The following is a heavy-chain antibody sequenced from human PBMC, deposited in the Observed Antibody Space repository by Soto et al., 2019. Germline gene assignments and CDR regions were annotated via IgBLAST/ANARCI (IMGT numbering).Heavy chain of an antibody. J-gene: IGHJ4*02. CDR1: GFTFNSYA. CDR3: AKEDLKRDYFDY. V-gene: IGHV3-23*01. Sequence: EVQLLESGGGLVQPGGSLRLSCAASGFTFNSYAMSWVRQAPGKGLEWVSAISGSGDSTSYADSVKGRFTISRDNSKNTLYLQMNSLRAADQAVYYCAKEDLKRDYFDYWGQGSLVTVSS. CDR2: ISGSGDST.